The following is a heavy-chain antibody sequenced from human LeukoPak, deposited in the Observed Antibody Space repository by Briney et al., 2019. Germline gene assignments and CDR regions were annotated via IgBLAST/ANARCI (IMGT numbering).Heavy chain of an antibody. CDR2: INPNSGGT. J-gene: IGHJ4*02. Sequence: ASVKVSCKASGYTFTGHYMHWVRQAPGQGLEWMGWINPNSGGTNYAQKFQGRVTMTRDTSISTAYMELSRLRSDDTAVYYCAKAPFCSGGSCYKTFDYWGQGTLVTVSS. D-gene: IGHD2-15*01. V-gene: IGHV1-2*02. CDR1: GYTFTGHY. CDR3: AKAPFCSGGSCYKTFDY.